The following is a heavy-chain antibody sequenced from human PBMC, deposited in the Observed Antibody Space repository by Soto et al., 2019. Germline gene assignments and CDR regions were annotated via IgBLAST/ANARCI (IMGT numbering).Heavy chain of an antibody. J-gene: IGHJ4*02. CDR2: IKSKTDGGTT. CDR1: GFTFSNAW. V-gene: IGHV3-15*01. Sequence: GGSLRLSCAASGFTFSNAWMSWVRQAPGKGLEWVGRIKSKTDGGTTDYAAPVKGRFTISRDDSKNTLYLQMNSLKTEDTAVYYCTTDGAIWFGESLDYWGQGTLVTVSS. CDR3: TTDGAIWFGESLDY. D-gene: IGHD3-10*01.